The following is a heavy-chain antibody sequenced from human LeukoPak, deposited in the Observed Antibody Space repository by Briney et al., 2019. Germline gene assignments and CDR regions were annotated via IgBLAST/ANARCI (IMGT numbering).Heavy chain of an antibody. CDR1: GFTFSSYA. V-gene: IGHV3-30-3*01. CDR2: ISYDGSNK. J-gene: IGHJ1*01. Sequence: PGGSLRLSCAASGFTFSSYAMHWVRQAPGKGLEWVAVISYDGSNKYYADSVKGRFTISRDNSKNTLYLQMNSLRAEDTAVYYCARELAAAGTKYFQHWGQGTLVTVSS. CDR3: ARELAAAGTKYFQH. D-gene: IGHD6-13*01.